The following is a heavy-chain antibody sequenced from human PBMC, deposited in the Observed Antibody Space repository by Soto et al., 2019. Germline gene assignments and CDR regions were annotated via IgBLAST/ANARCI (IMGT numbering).Heavy chain of an antibody. CDR1: GYTFTNYA. CDR3: ARDLVSDY. D-gene: IGHD2-21*01. J-gene: IGHJ4*02. CDR2: INAGNGNT. Sequence: GASGKVSCKASGYTFTNYAMHWVRQAPGPRLEWMGWINAGNGNTKYSQKFQGRVTITRDTSASTAYMELSSLRSEDTAVYDCARDLVSDYWGQGTLVTVSS. V-gene: IGHV1-3*01.